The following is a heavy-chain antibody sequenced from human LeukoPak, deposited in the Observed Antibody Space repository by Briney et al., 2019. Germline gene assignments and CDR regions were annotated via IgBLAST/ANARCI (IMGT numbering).Heavy chain of an antibody. D-gene: IGHD3-9*01. J-gene: IGHJ4*02. V-gene: IGHV4-39*01. Sequence: KPSETLSLTCTVSGGSISSSSYYWGWIRQPPGKGLEWIGSIYYSGSTYYNPSLKSRVTISVDTSKNQFSLKLSSVTAADTAVYYCARSIRYFDWLSPTSFDYWGQGTLVTVSS. CDR2: IYYSGST. CDR3: ARSIRYFDWLSPTSFDY. CDR1: GGSISSSSYY.